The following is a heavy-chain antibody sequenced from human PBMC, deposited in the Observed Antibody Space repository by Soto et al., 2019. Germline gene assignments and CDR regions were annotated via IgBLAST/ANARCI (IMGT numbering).Heavy chain of an antibody. Sequence: EVQLVESGGGLVQPGGPLKLSCAASGFNFSGSAMHWVRQAYGKGLEWVGSIRSQANSYATAYAASVKGRFTISRDDSKNTSYLQMNSLNTEDTAVFYCTRHGDLERLPGDYYYYMDVWGKGTTVTVSS. CDR2: IRSQANSYAT. CDR1: GFNFSGSA. V-gene: IGHV3-73*01. CDR3: TRHGDLERLPGDYYYYMDV. J-gene: IGHJ6*03. D-gene: IGHD1-1*01.